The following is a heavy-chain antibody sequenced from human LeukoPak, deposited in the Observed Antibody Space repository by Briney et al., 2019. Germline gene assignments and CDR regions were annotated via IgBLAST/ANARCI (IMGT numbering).Heavy chain of an antibody. J-gene: IGHJ5*02. V-gene: IGHV1-2*02. CDR1: GYTLTGYY. CDR3: ARGSIVVVPAASVFDP. D-gene: IGHD2-2*01. CDR2: INPNSGDT. Sequence: GASVKVSRKASGYTLTGYYLHWVRQAPRQGLEWMGWINPNSGDTNFAQKFQGRVTMTRDTSINTAYMELSRLRSDDTAVYYCARGSIVVVPAASVFDPWGQGTLVTVSS.